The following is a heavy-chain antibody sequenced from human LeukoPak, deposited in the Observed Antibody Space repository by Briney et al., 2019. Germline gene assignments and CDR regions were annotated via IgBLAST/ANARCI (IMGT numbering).Heavy chain of an antibody. D-gene: IGHD2-2*01. V-gene: IGHV4-39*07. Sequence: SETLSLTCTVSGGSISSSSYYWGWIRQPPGKGLEWIASIYHSGDTYYNPSLRSRVTISLDTSKNQLSLKLSSVTAADTAVYYCARSKAHLSTSWYGNWFDPWGQGTLVTVSS. CDR1: GGSISSSSYY. CDR3: ARSKAHLSTSWYGNWFDP. CDR2: IYHSGDT. J-gene: IGHJ5*02.